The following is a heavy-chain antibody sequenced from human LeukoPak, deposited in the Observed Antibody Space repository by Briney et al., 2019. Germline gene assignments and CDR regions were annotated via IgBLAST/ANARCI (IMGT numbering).Heavy chain of an antibody. Sequence: PSETLSLTCTVSGGSISSYYWSWIRQPPGKGLEWIGYIYYSGSTNYNPSLKSRVTISVDTSKNQFSLKLSSVTAADTAVYYCARGEVVAATGLYFDYWGQGTLVTVSS. CDR3: ARGEVVAATGLYFDY. V-gene: IGHV4-59*01. CDR1: GGSISSYY. J-gene: IGHJ4*02. CDR2: IYYSGST. D-gene: IGHD2-15*01.